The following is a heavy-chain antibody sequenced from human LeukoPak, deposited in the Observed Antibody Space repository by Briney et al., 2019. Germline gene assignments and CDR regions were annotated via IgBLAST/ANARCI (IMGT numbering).Heavy chain of an antibody. CDR2: IAYDESNK. CDR3: AKDLLVY. V-gene: IGHV3-30*18. Sequence: GGSLRLSCAASGFTFSSYDMHWVRQAPGKGLEWVAVIAYDESNKYYADSVKGRFTISRDNSKNTLYLQMNSLRAEDTGVYYCAKDLLVYWGQGTRVSVSS. J-gene: IGHJ4*02. CDR1: GFTFSSYD.